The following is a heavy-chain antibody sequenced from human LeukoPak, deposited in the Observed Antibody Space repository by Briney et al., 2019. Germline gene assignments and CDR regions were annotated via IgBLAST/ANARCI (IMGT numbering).Heavy chain of an antibody. V-gene: IGHV3-30*18. CDR1: GFTFRNYG. CDR3: AKDRETTASGTFDY. CDR2: ISDDGSSK. Sequence: GGSLRLSCAASGFTFRNYGMHCLRQAPGKGLEWVAVISDDGSSKHYADSVKGRFTISRDNSNNTLYLQMNSLRAEDTAVYYCAKDRETTASGTFDYWGQGTVDSVSS. J-gene: IGHJ4*02. D-gene: IGHD6-13*01.